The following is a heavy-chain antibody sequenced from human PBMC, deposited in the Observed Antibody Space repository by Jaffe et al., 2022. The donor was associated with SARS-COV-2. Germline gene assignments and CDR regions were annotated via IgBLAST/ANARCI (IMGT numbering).Heavy chain of an antibody. Sequence: QVQLVQSGAEVKKPGSSVKVSCKASGGTFSSYTISWVRQAPGQGLEWMGRIIPILGIANYAQKFQGRVTITADKSTSTAYMELSSLRSEDTAVYYCARESTRYSYGPYYFDYWGQGTLVTVSS. D-gene: IGHD5-18*01. J-gene: IGHJ4*02. CDR3: ARESTRYSYGPYYFDY. V-gene: IGHV1-69*08. CDR2: IIPILGIA. CDR1: GGTFSSYT.